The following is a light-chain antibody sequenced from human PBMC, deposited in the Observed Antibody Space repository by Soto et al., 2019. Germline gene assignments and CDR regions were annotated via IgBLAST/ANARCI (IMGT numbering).Light chain of an antibody. Sequence: EMELMQSPGTLSLSPGERATLPSRASQSVHNSYSAWYQQKPAQPPRLLIYGASSRATGIPDSFSGSGSGPDFTLTISRLEPEDFAVYYCHQYGNSPSTFGPGTKVDIK. V-gene: IGKV3-20*01. J-gene: IGKJ3*01. CDR2: GAS. CDR1: QSVHNSY. CDR3: HQYGNSPST.